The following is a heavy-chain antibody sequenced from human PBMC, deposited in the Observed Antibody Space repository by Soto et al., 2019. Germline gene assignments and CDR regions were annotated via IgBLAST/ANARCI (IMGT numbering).Heavy chain of an antibody. Sequence: QVQLVQSGAEVKKPGSSVKVSCKASGGTFSSYVISWVRQAPGQGLEWMGGITPIFGTANYAQKFQGRVTITADESTSTAYMELSSLRSEDTGVYYCARVSSTGIAYGEYKPNWYFDLWGRGTLVTVSS. CDR3: ARVSSTGIAYGEYKPNWYFDL. CDR1: GGTFSSYV. J-gene: IGHJ2*01. V-gene: IGHV1-69*01. CDR2: ITPIFGTA. D-gene: IGHD4-17*01.